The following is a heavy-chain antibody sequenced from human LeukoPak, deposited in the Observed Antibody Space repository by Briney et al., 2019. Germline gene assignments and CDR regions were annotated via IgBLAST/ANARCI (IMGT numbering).Heavy chain of an antibody. CDR1: GFTFSDFY. D-gene: IGHD2-2*01. J-gene: IGHJ6*02. CDR2: SSNGGSTI. Sequence: PGGSLRLSCAASGFTFSDFYMTWIRQAPGKGLEWVSYSSNGGSTIHYADSVKGRFTISRDNSKNTLYLQMNSLRAEDTAVYYCAKDFSARGYQLLYYYYGMDVWGQGTTVTVSS. CDR3: AKDFSARGYQLLYYYYGMDV. V-gene: IGHV3-11*04.